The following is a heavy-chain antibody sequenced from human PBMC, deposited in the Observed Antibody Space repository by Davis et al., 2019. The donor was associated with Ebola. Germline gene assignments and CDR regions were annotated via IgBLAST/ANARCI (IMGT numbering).Heavy chain of an antibody. D-gene: IGHD6-13*01. J-gene: IGHJ6*02. CDR1: GFTFSSYA. V-gene: IGHV3-23*01. CDR3: ARAGSWTRKVYYYGMDV. CDR2: ISGSGGST. Sequence: GESLKISCAASGFTFSSYAMSWVRQAPGKGLEWVSAISGSGGSTYYADSVKGRFTISRDNSKNTLYLQMNSLRAEDTAVYYCARAGSWTRKVYYYGMDVWGQGTTVTVSS.